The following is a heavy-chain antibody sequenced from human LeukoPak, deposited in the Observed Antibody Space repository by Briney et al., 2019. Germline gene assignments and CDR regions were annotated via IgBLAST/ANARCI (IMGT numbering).Heavy chain of an antibody. V-gene: IGHV6-1*01. CDR2: TYYRSKWYN. J-gene: IGHJ6*02. CDR3: ARGKICGMVV. CDR1: GDSVSSNSVA. Sequence: SQTLSLTCAISGDSVSSNSVAWYWIRQSPSRGLEWLGRTYYRSKWYNDYAVSVKSRITINPDTSKNQFSLQLNSVTPEDMAVYYCARGKICGMVVWGQGTTVTVSS.